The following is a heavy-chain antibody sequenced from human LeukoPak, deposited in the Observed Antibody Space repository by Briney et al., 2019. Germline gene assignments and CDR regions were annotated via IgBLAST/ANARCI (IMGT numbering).Heavy chain of an antibody. V-gene: IGHV3-64*01. J-gene: IGHJ5*02. D-gene: IGHD6-19*01. CDR1: GFSFSSYA. CDR2: ISGNGGST. Sequence: GGSLRLSCAAAGFSFSSYAIHWVRQAPGKGLEYVSGISGNGGSTYYANSVKGRFTISRDNSKNTLYLQMGGLRAEDMAVYYCARELSGYSSGWYSSWFDPWGQGTLVTVSS. CDR3: ARELSGYSSGWYSSWFDP.